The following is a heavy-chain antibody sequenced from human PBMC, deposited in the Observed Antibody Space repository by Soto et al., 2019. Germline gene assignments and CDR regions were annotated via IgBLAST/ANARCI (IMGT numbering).Heavy chain of an antibody. Sequence: GGSLRLSCAASGFTFSSYDTHWVRQATGKGLEWVSAIGTAGDTYYPGSVKGRFTISRENAKNSLYLQMNSLRAEDTAVYYCARVLGSYGIHAFDIWGQGTMVTVSS. CDR1: GFTFSSYD. CDR2: IGTAGDT. CDR3: ARVLGSYGIHAFDI. D-gene: IGHD5-18*01. J-gene: IGHJ3*02. V-gene: IGHV3-13*01.